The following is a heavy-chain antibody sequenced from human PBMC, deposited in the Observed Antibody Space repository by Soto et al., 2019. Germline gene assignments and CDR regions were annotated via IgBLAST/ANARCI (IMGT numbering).Heavy chain of an antibody. CDR3: ARAQKWRQLSLNVFDL. D-gene: IGHD5-18*01. J-gene: IGHJ3*01. Sequence: GGSLRLSCLASVFPIENSVMHGVRQTPGKGLMWVSRITGAGDGTLYADSVQGRFTISRDNAKNTVYLHMTGLRVEETAVYYCARAQKWRQLSLNVFDLWGQGTTVTVSS. CDR1: VFPIENSV. CDR2: ITGAGDGT. V-gene: IGHV3-74*01.